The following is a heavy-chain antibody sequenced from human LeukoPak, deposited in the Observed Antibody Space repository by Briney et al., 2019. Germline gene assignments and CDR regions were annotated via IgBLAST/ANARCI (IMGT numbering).Heavy chain of an antibody. CDR3: AEGPTVTTLFYFDY. CDR1: GFTFSSYG. CDR2: IWYDGSNK. D-gene: IGHD4-17*01. V-gene: IGHV3-33*06. J-gene: IGHJ4*02. Sequence: GGSLRLSCAASGFTFSSYGMHWVRQAPGKGLEWVAVIWYDGSNKYYADSVKGRFTISRDNSKNTLYLQMNSLRAEDTAVYYCAEGPTVTTLFYFDYWGQGTLVTVSS.